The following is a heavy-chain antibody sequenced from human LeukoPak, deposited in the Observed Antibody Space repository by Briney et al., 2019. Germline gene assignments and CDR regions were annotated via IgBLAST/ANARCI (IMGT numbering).Heavy chain of an antibody. D-gene: IGHD2-2*01. V-gene: IGHV3-21*04. Sequence: GGSLRLSCAASVFTFSSYSMNWVRQAPGKGLEWVSSISSSSSYIYYADSVKGRFTISRDNAKNSLYLQMNSLRAEDTALYHCARGREGRYCSSTSCSLNWFDPWGQGTLVTVSS. CDR2: ISSSSSYI. CDR1: VFTFSSYS. CDR3: ARGREGRYCSSTSCSLNWFDP. J-gene: IGHJ5*02.